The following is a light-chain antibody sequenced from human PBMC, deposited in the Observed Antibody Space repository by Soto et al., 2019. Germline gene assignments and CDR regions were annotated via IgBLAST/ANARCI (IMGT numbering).Light chain of an antibody. V-gene: IGKV1-5*01. J-gene: IGKJ1*01. CDR3: QQYNSYPWT. CDR1: QSISSW. CDR2: DAS. Sequence: DIQMTQSPSTLSASVGDRVTITCRASQSISSWLAWYQQKPGKAPKLLIYDASSLESGVPSRFSGSGSGTEFTLTMICLQPDDFVTYYCQQYNSYPWTFGQGTKVEIK.